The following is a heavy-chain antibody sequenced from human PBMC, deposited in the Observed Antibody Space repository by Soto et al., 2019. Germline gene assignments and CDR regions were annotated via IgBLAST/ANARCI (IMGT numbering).Heavy chain of an antibody. CDR3: ARDLDTAMAYYYYGMDV. CDR1: GGSISSYY. V-gene: IGHV4-59*01. Sequence: SETLSLTCTVSGGSISSYYWSWIRQPPGKGLEWIGYIYYSGSTNYNPSLKSRVTISVDTSKNQFSLKLSSVTAADTAVYYCARDLDTAMAYYYYGMDVWGQGTTVTDSS. J-gene: IGHJ6*02. D-gene: IGHD5-18*01. CDR2: IYYSGST.